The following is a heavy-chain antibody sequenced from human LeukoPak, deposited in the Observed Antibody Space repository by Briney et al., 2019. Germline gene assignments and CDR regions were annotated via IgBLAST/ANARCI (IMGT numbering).Heavy chain of an antibody. J-gene: IGHJ4*02. CDR1: GFTFSSYG. CDR2: IGGSGSST. V-gene: IGHV3-23*01. Sequence: PGGSLRLSCAASGFTFSSYGMSWVRQAPREGLEWVSSIGGSGSSTYYADSVKGRFTISRDNSKNTLYLQVNSLRADDTAIYYCARVLGTASDYWGQGTLVTVSS. CDR3: ARVLGTASDY. D-gene: IGHD2-21*02.